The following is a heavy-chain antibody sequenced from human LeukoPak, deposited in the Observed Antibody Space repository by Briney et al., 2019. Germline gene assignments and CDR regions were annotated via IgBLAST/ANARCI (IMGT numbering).Heavy chain of an antibody. J-gene: IGHJ5*02. CDR3: AREILVGATIDT. D-gene: IGHD1-26*01. CDR1: GGSISSGIYY. Sequence: SETLSLTCTVSGGSISSGIYYWIWIRQPAGKGLEWIGRIYTSGSTNYNPSLKSRVTISVDTSKNQFSLKLSSVTAADTDVYYCAREILVGATIDTGGKGPLVTVS. CDR2: IYTSGST. V-gene: IGHV4-61*02.